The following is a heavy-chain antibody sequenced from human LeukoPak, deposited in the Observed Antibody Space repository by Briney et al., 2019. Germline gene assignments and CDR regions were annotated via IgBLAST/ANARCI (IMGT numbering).Heavy chain of an antibody. D-gene: IGHD3-22*01. J-gene: IGHJ4*02. Sequence: PGGSLRLSCAASGFTFSTYGMHWVRQAPGKGLEWVAVISYDGSNKYYADSVKGRFTISRDNSKNTLYLQMNSLRAEDTAVYYCAKGHYDCSGYWLDYWGQGTLVTVSS. CDR2: ISYDGSNK. CDR3: AKGHYDCSGYWLDY. CDR1: GFTFSTYG. V-gene: IGHV3-30*18.